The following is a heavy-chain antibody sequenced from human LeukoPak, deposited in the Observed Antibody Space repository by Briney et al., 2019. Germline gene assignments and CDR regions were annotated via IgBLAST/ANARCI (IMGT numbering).Heavy chain of an antibody. CDR1: GFTFSSYA. J-gene: IGHJ6*03. D-gene: IGHD5-12*01. CDR3: ARDGRPSGYDYDYYYYMDV. V-gene: IGHV3-23*01. Sequence: GGSLRLSCAASGFTFSSYAMSWVRQAPGKGLEWVSAISGSGGSTYYADSVKGRFTISRDNSKNTLYLQMNSLRAEDTAVYYCARDGRPSGYDYDYYYYMDVWGKGTTVTVSS. CDR2: ISGSGGST.